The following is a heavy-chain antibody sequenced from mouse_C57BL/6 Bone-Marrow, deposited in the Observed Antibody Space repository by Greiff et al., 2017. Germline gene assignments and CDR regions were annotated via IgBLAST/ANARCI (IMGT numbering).Heavy chain of an antibody. CDR2: ISGGGGNT. CDR3: ARLSAMDY. V-gene: IGHV5-9*01. CDR1: GFTFSSYT. J-gene: IGHJ4*01. Sequence: EVQRVESGGGLVKPGGSLKLSCAASGFTFSSYTMSWVRQTPEKRLEWVATISGGGGNTYSTDSVKGRFTISRDNAKHTLYLQMSSLRSEDTALYYCARLSAMDYWGQGTSVTVSS.